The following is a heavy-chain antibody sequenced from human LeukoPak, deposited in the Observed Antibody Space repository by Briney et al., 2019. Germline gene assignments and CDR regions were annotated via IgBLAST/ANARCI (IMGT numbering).Heavy chain of an antibody. J-gene: IGHJ5*02. V-gene: IGHV1-69*13. Sequence: GASVKVSCKASGGTFSSYAISWVRQAPGQGLEWMGGIIPIFGTANYAQKFQGRVTITADESTSTAYMELSSLRSEDTAVYFCARADQVYGDFKWFDPWGQGTLVTVSS. CDR3: ARADQVYGDFKWFDP. CDR1: GGTFSSYA. D-gene: IGHD4-17*01. CDR2: IIPIFGTA.